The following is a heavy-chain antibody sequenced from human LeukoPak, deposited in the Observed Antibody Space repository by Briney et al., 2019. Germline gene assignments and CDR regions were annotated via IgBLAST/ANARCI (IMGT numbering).Heavy chain of an antibody. V-gene: IGHV5-10-1*01. D-gene: IGHD1-26*01. Sequence: GESLKISCKGSGYRFSRYWITWVRQMPGKGLEWTGRIDPSDSYTNYSPSFQGQVTISADKSITTVYLQWSSLKASDTAMYYCARHSKEGGSYEFFNFWGQGTMATASS. J-gene: IGHJ3*01. CDR1: GYRFSRYW. CDR2: IDPSDSYT. CDR3: ARHSKEGGSYEFFNF.